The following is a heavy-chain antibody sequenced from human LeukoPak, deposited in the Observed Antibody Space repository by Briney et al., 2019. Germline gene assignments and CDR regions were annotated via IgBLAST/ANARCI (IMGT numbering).Heavy chain of an antibody. CDR1: GGSISSGGYY. CDR2: IYYSGST. CDR3: ARQFKAPEYNYGMDV. Sequence: PSETLSLTGTVSGGSISSGGYYWSWIRQHPGKGLEWIGYIYYSGSTYYNPSLKSRVTISVDTSKNQFSLKRSFVTAADTSVYYCARQFKAPEYNYGMDVWGQGTTVTVSS. J-gene: IGHJ6*02. V-gene: IGHV4-31*03. D-gene: IGHD5-24*01.